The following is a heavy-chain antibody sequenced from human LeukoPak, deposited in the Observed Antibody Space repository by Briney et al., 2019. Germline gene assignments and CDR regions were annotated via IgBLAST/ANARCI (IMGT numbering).Heavy chain of an antibody. Sequence: ASVKVSCKASGYTFTGYYMHWVRQVPGQGLEWMGWINPNSGGTNYAQKFQGRVTMTRDTSISTAYMELSRLRSDDTAVYYCARLYSGSYYSDPWGQGTLVTVSS. D-gene: IGHD1-26*01. CDR1: GYTFTGYY. CDR2: INPNSGGT. J-gene: IGHJ5*02. CDR3: ARLYSGSYYSDP. V-gene: IGHV1-2*02.